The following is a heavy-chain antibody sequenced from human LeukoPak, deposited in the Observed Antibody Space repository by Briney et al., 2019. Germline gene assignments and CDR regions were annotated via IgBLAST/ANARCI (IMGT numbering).Heavy chain of an antibody. Sequence: SETLSLTCTVSGGSISSYYWSWIRQPPGKGLEWIGYIYYSGSTYYNPSLKSRVTISVDTSKNQFSLKLSSVTAADTAVYYCGGGLNNWFDPWGQGTLVTVSS. V-gene: IGHV4-59*04. D-gene: IGHD3-16*01. CDR3: GGGLNNWFDP. CDR2: IYYSGST. CDR1: GGSISSYY. J-gene: IGHJ5*02.